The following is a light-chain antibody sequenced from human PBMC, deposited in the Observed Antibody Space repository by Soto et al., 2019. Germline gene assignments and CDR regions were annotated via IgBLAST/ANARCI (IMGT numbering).Light chain of an antibody. CDR1: QSVSDSY. CDR3: QHYGTSAL. Sequence: EIVLTQSPGTLSLSPGERATLSCRASQSVSDSYLAWYQQKPGQAHWLLTYASSRATGIPDSFSGSGSGTDFTLTISRLEPEDFAVYYCQHYGTSALFGPGTKVDIK. CDR2: AS. J-gene: IGKJ3*01. V-gene: IGKV3-20*01.